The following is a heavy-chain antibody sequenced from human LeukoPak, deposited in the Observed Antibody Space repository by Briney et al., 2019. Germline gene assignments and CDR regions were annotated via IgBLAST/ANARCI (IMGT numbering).Heavy chain of an antibody. D-gene: IGHD3-22*01. Sequence: SDTLSLTCTVSGGSISSVGYYWSWIRQHPGKGLEWIGYIYYSGSTYYNPSLKSRVTISVDTSKNQFSLKLSSVTAADTAVYYCARTRYYDSSGDDAFDIWGQGTMVTVSS. CDR3: ARTRYYDSSGDDAFDI. CDR1: GGSISSVGYY. V-gene: IGHV4-31*03. CDR2: IYYSGST. J-gene: IGHJ3*02.